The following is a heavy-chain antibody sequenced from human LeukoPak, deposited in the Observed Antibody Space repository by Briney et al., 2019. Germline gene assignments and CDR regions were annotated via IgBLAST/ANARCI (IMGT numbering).Heavy chain of an antibody. J-gene: IGHJ4*02. CDR1: GFTFSSYG. D-gene: IGHD2-2*01. CDR3: ARDRGYCSSTSCTHDY. V-gene: IGHV3-30*03. CDR2: ISYDGSNK. Sequence: GGSLRLSCAASGFTFSSYGMHWVRQAPGKGLEWVAVISYDGSNKYYADSVRGRFTISRDNSKNTLYLQMNSLRAEDTAVYYCARDRGYCSSTSCTHDYWGQGTLVTVSS.